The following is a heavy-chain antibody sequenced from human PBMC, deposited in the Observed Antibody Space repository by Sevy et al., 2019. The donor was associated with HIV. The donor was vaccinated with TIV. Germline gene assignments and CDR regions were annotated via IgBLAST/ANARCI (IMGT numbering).Heavy chain of an antibody. CDR1: EFTFSSYSLSSYS. CDR2: ISSGSSYI. Sequence: GWSLRLSCAASEFTFSSYSLSSYSMNWVRQAPGKGLEWVSSISSGSSYIFYADSVKGRFTISRDNAKNSLYLQMNSLRAEDTAVYYCARDRGVGTSSYGMDVWGQGTTVTVSS. J-gene: IGHJ6*02. D-gene: IGHD1-26*01. CDR3: ARDRGVGTSSYGMDV. V-gene: IGHV3-21*01.